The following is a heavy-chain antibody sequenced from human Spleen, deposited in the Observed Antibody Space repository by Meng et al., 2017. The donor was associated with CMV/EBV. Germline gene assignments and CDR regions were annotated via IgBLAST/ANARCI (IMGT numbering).Heavy chain of an antibody. CDR1: GLTFSSYG. CDR2: IGATAGGT. CDR3: ARELGGYSHGENSGYHYFGLDV. Sequence: GESLKISCAASGLTFSSYGMSWVRQAPGKGLEWVSAIGATAGGTYYADSVKGRFTISRDNFKNTLHLQMNSLRVEDTAVYFCARELGGYSHGENSGYHYFGLDVWGQGTTVTVSS. V-gene: IGHV3-23*01. D-gene: IGHD5-18*01. J-gene: IGHJ6*02.